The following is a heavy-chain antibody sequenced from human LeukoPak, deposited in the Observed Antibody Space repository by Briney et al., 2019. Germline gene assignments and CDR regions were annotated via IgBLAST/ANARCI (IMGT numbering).Heavy chain of an antibody. CDR3: AKGGGYEAQYYYYYLDV. CDR1: GFTFSSYG. J-gene: IGHJ6*03. D-gene: IGHD5-12*01. V-gene: IGHV3-30*02. Sequence: SGGSLRLSCAASGFTFSSYGMYWVRQAPGKGLEWVAFIRYDGSNKYYADSVKGRFTISRDNSKKTLYLQMKSLRAEDTAVYYCAKGGGYEAQYYYYYLDVWGKGTTVTISS. CDR2: IRYDGSNK.